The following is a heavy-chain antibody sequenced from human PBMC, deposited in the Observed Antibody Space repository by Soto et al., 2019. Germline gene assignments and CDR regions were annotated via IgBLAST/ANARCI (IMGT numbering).Heavy chain of an antibody. V-gene: IGHV3-73*01. Sequence: EVQLVESGGGLVQPGGSLKLSCAASGFTFSGSAMHWVRQASGKGLEWVGRIRSKANSYATAYAASVKGRFTISRDDSKNTAYLQMNSLKTEDTAVYYCTRQPGGQQLESCGETFDYWGQGTLVTVSS. J-gene: IGHJ4*02. CDR3: TRQPGGQQLESCGETFDY. D-gene: IGHD6-13*01. CDR2: IRSKANSYAT. CDR1: GFTFSGSA.